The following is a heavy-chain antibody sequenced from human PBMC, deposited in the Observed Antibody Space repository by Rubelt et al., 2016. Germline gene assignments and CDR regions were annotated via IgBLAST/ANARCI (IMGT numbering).Heavy chain of an antibody. D-gene: IGHD5-12*01. V-gene: IGHV1-46*01. CDR2: INPSGGST. J-gene: IGHJ3*02. Sequence: INPSGGSTSYAQKFQGRVTMTRDTSTSTAYMELRSLRSDDTAVYYCARVRGNIVATTDPVGSDAFDIWGQGTMVTVSS. CDR3: ARVRGNIVATTDPVGSDAFDI.